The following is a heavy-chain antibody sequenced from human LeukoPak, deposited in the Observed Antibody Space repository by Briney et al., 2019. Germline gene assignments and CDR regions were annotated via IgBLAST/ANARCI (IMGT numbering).Heavy chain of an antibody. J-gene: IGHJ4*02. CDR1: GYSISSGYY. D-gene: IGHD5-24*01. V-gene: IGHV4-38-2*02. CDR3: ARHRSGWLQSSFDY. CDR2: IYHSGST. Sequence: PSETLSFTCTVSGYSISSGYYWGWIRQPPLKGLEWIGSIYHSGSTYYNPSLKSRVTISVDTSKNQFSLKLSSVTAADTAVYYCARHRSGWLQSSFDYWGQGTLVTVSS.